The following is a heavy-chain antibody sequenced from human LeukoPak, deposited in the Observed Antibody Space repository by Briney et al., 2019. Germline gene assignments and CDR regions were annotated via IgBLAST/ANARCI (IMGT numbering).Heavy chain of an antibody. CDR2: IYDSGTT. Sequence: AGGSLRLSCATSGFTVSSNYMSWVRQAPRKGLEWVSVIYDSGTTYYADSVKGRFLIFRDTSKNTVDLQMNSLRVEDTAVYYCAGRRSSGWYAYWGQGTLVTVSS. CDR3: AGRRSSGWYAY. D-gene: IGHD6-19*01. J-gene: IGHJ4*02. CDR1: GFTVSSNY. V-gene: IGHV3-53*01.